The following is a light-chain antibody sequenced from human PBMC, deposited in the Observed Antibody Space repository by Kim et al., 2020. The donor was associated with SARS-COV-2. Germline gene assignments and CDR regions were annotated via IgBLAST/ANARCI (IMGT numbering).Light chain of an antibody. J-gene: IGLJ3*02. Sequence: RVASACTGCSANSGGGYDVHWYQRLPGTATHLRIYGNIHRPSGVPDRFSGAEAGTSASRAITGLQAEDEADYYCQSYDSSLSGSVFGGGTQLTVL. CDR2: GNI. CDR3: QSYDSSLSGSV. CDR1: SANSGGGYD. V-gene: IGLV1-40*01.